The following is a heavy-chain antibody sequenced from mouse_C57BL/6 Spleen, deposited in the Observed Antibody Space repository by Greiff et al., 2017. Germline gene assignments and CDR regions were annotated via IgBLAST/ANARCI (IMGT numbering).Heavy chain of an antibody. CDR1: GFTFTSYW. Sequence: QVQLQQPGAELVRPGSSVKLSCTASGFTFTSYWMDWVKQRPGQGLEWIGNIYPSDSETHYNQKFKDKATLTVDKSSSTAYLQLSSLTSEDSAVYYCARGGTAREKFAYWGQGTLVTVSA. D-gene: IGHD3-2*01. V-gene: IGHV1-61*01. CDR3: ARGGTAREKFAY. CDR2: IYPSDSET. J-gene: IGHJ3*01.